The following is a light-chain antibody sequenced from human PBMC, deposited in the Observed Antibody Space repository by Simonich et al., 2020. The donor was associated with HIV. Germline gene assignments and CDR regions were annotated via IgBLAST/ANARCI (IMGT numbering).Light chain of an antibody. CDR2: WGS. V-gene: IGKV4-1*01. J-gene: IGKJ4*01. CDR3: QQYYSALS. Sequence: DIVMTQSPDSLAVSMGERATINCKSSQIVLYISNNKNYLAWYQQKPGQPTKLLIYWGSTRESGVPNRFSGSGSGPDFTLTISSLQAEDVAVYYCQQYYSALSFGGGTRVEIK. CDR1: QIVLYISNNKNY.